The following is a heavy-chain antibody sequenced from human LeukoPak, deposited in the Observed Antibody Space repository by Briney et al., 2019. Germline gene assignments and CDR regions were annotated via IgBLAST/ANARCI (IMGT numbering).Heavy chain of an antibody. V-gene: IGHV1-69*13. D-gene: IGHD1-26*01. CDR3: ARERRGGSYFTEKRLDH. J-gene: IGHJ4*02. CDR1: GDTFSNYA. Sequence: GASVKVSCKASGDTFSNYAISWVRQAPGQGPEWMGAIIPIFGTANYAQKFQGRVTITADESTGTAYMELSSLRSEDTAVYYCARERRGGSYFTEKRLDHWGQGTLVAVSS. CDR2: IIPIFGTA.